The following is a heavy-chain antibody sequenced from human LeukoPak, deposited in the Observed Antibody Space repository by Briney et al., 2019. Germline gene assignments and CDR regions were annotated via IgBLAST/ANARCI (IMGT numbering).Heavy chain of an antibody. CDR3: ARGPPYCSGGSCYLYYFDY. CDR2: ISAYNGNT. J-gene: IGHJ4*02. V-gene: IGHV1-18*01. D-gene: IGHD2-15*01. Sequence: ASVKVSCKASGGTFSSYAISWVRQAPGQGLEWMGWISAYNGNTNYAQKLQGRVTMTTDTSTSTAYMELRSLRSDDTAVYYCARGPPYCSGGSCYLYYFDYWGQGTLVTVSS. CDR1: GGTFSSYA.